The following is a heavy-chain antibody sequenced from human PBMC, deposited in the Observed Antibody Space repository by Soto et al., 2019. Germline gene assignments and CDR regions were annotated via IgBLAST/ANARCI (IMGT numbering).Heavy chain of an antibody. CDR3: QYQLLTYYYGMDV. D-gene: IGHD2-2*01. CDR1: GFIFGDYA. CDR2: ITSKRYGGTT. Sequence: GGSLRLSCTASGFIFGDYALSWFRQAPGKGLEWVGFITSKRYGGTTEYAASVKGRFTISRDDFKGIAYLQMNSLKTEDTAVYYCQYQLLTYYYGMDVWGQGTTVTVSS. V-gene: IGHV3-49*03. J-gene: IGHJ6*02.